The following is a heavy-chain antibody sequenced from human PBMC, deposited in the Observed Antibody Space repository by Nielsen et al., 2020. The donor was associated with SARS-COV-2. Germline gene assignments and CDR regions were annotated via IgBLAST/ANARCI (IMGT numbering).Heavy chain of an antibody. Sequence: SQTLSLTCAISGDSVSSNSAAWNWIRQSPSRGLEWLGRTYYRSKWYNDYAVSVKSRITINPDTSKNQFSLQLNSVTPEDTAVYYCARDLRMAVLTYYGMDVWGQGTTVTVSS. CDR1: GDSVSSNSAA. CDR3: ARDLRMAVLTYYGMDV. D-gene: IGHD3-10*01. CDR2: TYYRSKWYN. V-gene: IGHV6-1*01. J-gene: IGHJ6*02.